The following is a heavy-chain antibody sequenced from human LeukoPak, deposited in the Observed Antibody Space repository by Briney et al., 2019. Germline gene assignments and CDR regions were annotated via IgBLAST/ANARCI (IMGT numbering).Heavy chain of an antibody. Sequence: GGSLRLSCAASEFSFSSYWMSWVRQAPGKGLEWVANIKQDGSEKYYVDSVKGRFTISRDNAKNSLYLQMNSLRAEDTAVYYCEADDSSHDYWGQGTLVTASS. D-gene: IGHD3-22*01. CDR3: EADDSSHDY. V-gene: IGHV3-7*01. CDR1: EFSFSSYW. J-gene: IGHJ4*02. CDR2: IKQDGSEK.